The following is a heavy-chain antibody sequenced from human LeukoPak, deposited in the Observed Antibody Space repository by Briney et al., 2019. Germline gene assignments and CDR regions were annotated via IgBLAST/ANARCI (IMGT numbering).Heavy chain of an antibody. CDR3: ARDLIGSRSSYSSGAWDY. Sequence: GGSLRLSCAASGFTFISYSMNWVRQAPGKRLEWVSSISNSSPNIYYADSVKGRFTISRDSAEDSLFLQMNSLRAEDTAVYYCARDLIGSRSSYSSGAWDYWGQGTLVTVSS. V-gene: IGHV3-21*04. CDR2: ISNSSPNI. J-gene: IGHJ4*02. CDR1: GFTFISYS. D-gene: IGHD3-22*01.